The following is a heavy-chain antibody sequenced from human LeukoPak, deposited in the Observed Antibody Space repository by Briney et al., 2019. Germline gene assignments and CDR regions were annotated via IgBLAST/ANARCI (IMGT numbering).Heavy chain of an antibody. CDR3: AERPPRYSSTGTPFDY. V-gene: IGHV3-23*01. D-gene: IGHD6-13*01. CDR1: GFTFSSYA. Sequence: GGSLRLSCAASGFTFSSYAMSWVRQAPGKGLEWVSAISGSGGSTYYADSVKGRFTISRDNSKNTLYLQMNSLRAEDTAVYYCAERPPRYSSTGTPFDYWGQGTLVTVSS. J-gene: IGHJ4*02. CDR2: ISGSGGST.